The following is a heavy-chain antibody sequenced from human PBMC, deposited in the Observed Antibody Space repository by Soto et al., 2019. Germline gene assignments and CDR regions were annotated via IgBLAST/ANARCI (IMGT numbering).Heavy chain of an antibody. V-gene: IGHV5-51*01. CDR3: ARFTIFGNYYYGMDV. CDR1: GYSFTSYW. CDR2: IYPGDSDT. Sequence: GEPLKISCKGSGYSFTSYWIVWVRQMPGKGLEWMGIIYPGDSDTRYSPSFQGQVTISADKSISTAYLQWSSLKASDTAMYYCARFTIFGNYYYGMDVWGQGTTVTVSS. J-gene: IGHJ6*02. D-gene: IGHD3-3*01.